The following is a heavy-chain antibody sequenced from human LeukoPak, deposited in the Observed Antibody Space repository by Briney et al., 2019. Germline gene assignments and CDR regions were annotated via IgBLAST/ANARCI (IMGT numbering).Heavy chain of an antibody. CDR3: APRVEYWFDP. Sequence: SETLSLTCTVSGGSISSSSYYWGWIRQPPGKGLEWIGSIYYSGSTYYNPSLKSRVTTSVDTSKNQFSLKLSSVTAADTAVYYCAPRVEYWFDPWGQGTLVTVSS. J-gene: IGHJ5*02. V-gene: IGHV4-39*07. CDR2: IYYSGST. D-gene: IGHD3-3*01. CDR1: GGSISSSSYY.